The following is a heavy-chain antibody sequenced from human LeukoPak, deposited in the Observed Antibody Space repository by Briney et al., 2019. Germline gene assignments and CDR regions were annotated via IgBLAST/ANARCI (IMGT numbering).Heavy chain of an antibody. V-gene: IGHV3-23*01. CDR1: GGTFSSYA. D-gene: IGHD1-1*01. CDR3: AKDSRYRGTADY. Sequence: ASVKVSCKASGGTFSSYAMSWVRQAPGMGLEWVSAISGSGGSTYYADSVKGRFTISRDNSKNTLYLQMNSLRAEDTAVYYCAKDSRYRGTADYWGQGTLVTVSS. CDR2: ISGSGGST. J-gene: IGHJ4*02.